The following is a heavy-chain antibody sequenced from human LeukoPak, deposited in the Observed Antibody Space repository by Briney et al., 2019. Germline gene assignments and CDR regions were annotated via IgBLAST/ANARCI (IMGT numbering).Heavy chain of an antibody. CDR1: GGSISSYY. CDR2: IYTSGST. D-gene: IGHD3-10*01. CDR3: ARHFMVRGVIYYFDY. V-gene: IGHV4-4*07. Sequence: SETLSLTCTVSGGSISSYYWSWIRQPAGKGLERIGRIYTSGSTNYNPSLKGRVTMSVDTSKNQFSLKLSSVTAADTAVYYCARHFMVRGVIYYFDYWGQGTLVTVSS. J-gene: IGHJ4*02.